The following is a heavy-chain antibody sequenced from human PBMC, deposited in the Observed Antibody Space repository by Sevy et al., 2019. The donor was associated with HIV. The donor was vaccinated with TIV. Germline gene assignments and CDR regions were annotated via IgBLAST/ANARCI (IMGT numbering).Heavy chain of an antibody. J-gene: IGHJ6*02. D-gene: IGHD4-17*01. V-gene: IGHV5-51*01. CDR3: ARLPNYGAYSDTFYYGMDV. CDR1: GDNSNTDW. CDR2: VDPDDSDT. Sequence: GESLKISCQDSGDNSNTDWIAWVRQLPGKGLEYMGLVDPDDSDTRYSPSFQGQVIMSADEAINTVYLQWNSLKASDSATYYCARLPNYGAYSDTFYYGMDVWGQGTTVTVSS.